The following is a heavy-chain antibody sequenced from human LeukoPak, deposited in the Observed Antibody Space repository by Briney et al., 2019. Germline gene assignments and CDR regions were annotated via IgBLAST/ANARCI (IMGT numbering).Heavy chain of an antibody. CDR1: GLTFENPW. V-gene: IGHV3-7*01. D-gene: IGHD4-17*01. CDR2: ISPDGSVR. J-gene: IGHJ5*02. Sequence: GGSLRLSCASSGLTFENPWMAWVRQAPGKGLEWLANISPDGSVRNYVDSVKGRFTISRDNVENSLYLQMTSLRAEDTALYYCGRDPHYGAIDHWGQGTLVTVSS. CDR3: GRDPHYGAIDH.